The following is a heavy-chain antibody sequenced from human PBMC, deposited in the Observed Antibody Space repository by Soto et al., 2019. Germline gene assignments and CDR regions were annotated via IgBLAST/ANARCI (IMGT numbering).Heavy chain of an antibody. CDR3: AREKGTDIVVVPAAIVYGMDV. Sequence: QVQLVQSGAEVKKPGSSVKVPCKASGGTFSSYAISWVRQAPGQGLEWMGGIIPIFGTANYAQKFQGRVTSTEDESTSTAYMELSSLRSEDTAVYYCAREKGTDIVVVPAAIVYGMDVWGQGTTVTVSS. CDR2: IIPIFGTA. D-gene: IGHD2-2*02. CDR1: GGTFSSYA. V-gene: IGHV1-69*01. J-gene: IGHJ6*02.